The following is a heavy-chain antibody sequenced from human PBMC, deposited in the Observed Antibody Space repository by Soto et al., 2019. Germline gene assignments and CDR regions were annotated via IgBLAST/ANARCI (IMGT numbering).Heavy chain of an antibody. CDR1: GGSISSYY. J-gene: IGHJ4*02. Sequence: ETLSLTCTVSGGSISSYYWSWIRQPPGKGLEWIGYIYYSGSTSYNPSLKSRVTISVDTSKNQFSLKLSSVTAADTAVYYCARAYGDYVHYWGQGTLVTVSS. CDR3: ARAYGDYVHY. V-gene: IGHV4-59*01. CDR2: IYYSGST. D-gene: IGHD4-17*01.